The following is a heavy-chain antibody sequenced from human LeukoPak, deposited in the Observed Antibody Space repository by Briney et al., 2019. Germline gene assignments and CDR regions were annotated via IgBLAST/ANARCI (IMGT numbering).Heavy chain of an antibody. J-gene: IGHJ6*02. CDR2: INPHSGAT. CDR1: GYTFSDYY. V-gene: IGHV1-2*02. D-gene: IGHD1-1*01. CDR3: ARDRIAGTRGDYGMDV. Sequence: GASVKVSCKTSGYTFSDYYMHWVRQAPGQGLEWMGWINPHSGATNYVQKFQGRVTMARDTSINTAYMELSRLRSDDTAVYYCARDRIAGTRGDYGMDVWGQGTTVTVSS.